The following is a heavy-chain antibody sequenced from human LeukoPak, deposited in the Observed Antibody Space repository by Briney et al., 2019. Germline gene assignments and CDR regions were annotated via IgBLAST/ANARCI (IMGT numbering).Heavy chain of an antibody. CDR1: GFTFSSYA. Sequence: GALRLSCAASGFTFSSYAMSWVRQAPGKGLEWVSAISGSGGSTYYADSVKGRFTISRDNSKNTLYLQMNSLRAEDTAVYYCAKAVSSSWFFDYWGQGTLVTVSP. V-gene: IGHV3-23*01. CDR3: AKAVSSSWFFDY. D-gene: IGHD6-13*01. CDR2: ISGSGGST. J-gene: IGHJ4*02.